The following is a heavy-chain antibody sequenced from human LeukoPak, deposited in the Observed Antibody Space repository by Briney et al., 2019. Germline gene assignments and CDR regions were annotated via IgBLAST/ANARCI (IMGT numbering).Heavy chain of an antibody. CDR3: AKSPDVALVNFDY. CDR2: ISASGGTT. V-gene: IGHV3-23*01. Sequence: GASLRLSCAASGFTLSSYAITWVRQAPGKGLEWVSTISASGGTTYYADSVKGRFTISRDNSKDTLHLQMNSLRAENTAVYYCAKSPDVALVNFDYWGQGSLVTVSS. CDR1: GFTLSSYA. J-gene: IGHJ4*02. D-gene: IGHD3-3*02.